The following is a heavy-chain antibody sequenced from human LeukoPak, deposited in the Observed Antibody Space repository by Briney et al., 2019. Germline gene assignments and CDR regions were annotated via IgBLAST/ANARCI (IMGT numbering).Heavy chain of an antibody. Sequence: ASVKVSCKASGYTFTSYYMHWVRQAPGQGLEWMVIINPSGGSTSYAQKFQGRGTMTRDTSTSTVYMELSSMRSEDTAVYYCARAESIAVAGTKYSAFDIWGQGTMVTVSS. D-gene: IGHD6-19*01. CDR1: GYTFTSYY. CDR3: ARAESIAVAGTKYSAFDI. V-gene: IGHV1-46*01. J-gene: IGHJ3*02. CDR2: INPSGGST.